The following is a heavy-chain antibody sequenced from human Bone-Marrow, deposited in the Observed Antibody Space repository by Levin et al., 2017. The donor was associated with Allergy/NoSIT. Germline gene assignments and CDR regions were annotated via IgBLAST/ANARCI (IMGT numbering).Heavy chain of an antibody. D-gene: IGHD5-18*01. J-gene: IGHJ6*02. V-gene: IGHV4-59*08. CDR2: IYYSGST. CDR3: ARGDTAMVSFGLDV. CDR1: GGSMSTYY. Sequence: PSETLSLTCTVSGGSMSTYYWSWIRQPPGQGLEWIGYIYYSGSTNYNPSLKSRVSISVDTSKNQFFLRLSSVTAADTAVYYCARGDTAMVSFGLDVWGQGTTVTVSS.